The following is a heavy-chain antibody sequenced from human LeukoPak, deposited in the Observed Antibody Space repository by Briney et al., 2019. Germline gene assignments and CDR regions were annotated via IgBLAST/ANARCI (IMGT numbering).Heavy chain of an antibody. J-gene: IGHJ5*02. Sequence: SETLSLTCTVSGGSISSSSYYWGWIRQPPGKGLEWIGSIYYSGTTHYNPSLESRVTISVDTSKNQFSLKLASVTAADTAIYYCAKGAGGFSYYNWFDPWGQGTLVTVSS. CDR3: AKGAGGFSYYNWFDP. V-gene: IGHV4-39*07. D-gene: IGHD5-18*01. CDR2: IYYSGTT. CDR1: GGSISSSSYY.